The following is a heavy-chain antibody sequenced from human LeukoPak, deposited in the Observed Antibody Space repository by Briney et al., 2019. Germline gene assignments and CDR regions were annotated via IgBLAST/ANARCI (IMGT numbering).Heavy chain of an antibody. D-gene: IGHD3-16*01. CDR3: ARETSQKGAHYMDV. CDR2: IYHSGST. Sequence: SETLSLTCAVYGRSFSGYYWSWIRLPPGNGLDWIGEIYHSGSTNYNPSLKSRVTISVATSKNQLSLKLSSVTAADTAVYYCARETSQKGAHYMDVWGKGTTVTISS. J-gene: IGHJ6*03. CDR1: GRSFSGYY. V-gene: IGHV4-34*01.